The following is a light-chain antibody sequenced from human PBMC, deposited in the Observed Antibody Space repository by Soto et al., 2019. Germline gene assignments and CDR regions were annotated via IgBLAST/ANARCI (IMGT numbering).Light chain of an antibody. Sequence: EIVLTQSPGTLSLSPGERAALSCGASQSVTSNYLAWYQQKPGQAPRLLIFGASIRVTGIPDRFIGSGSGTDFTLTISRLEPEDFAVYYCQQYGSSPPWAFGQGTKVDIK. V-gene: IGKV3-20*01. J-gene: IGKJ1*01. CDR1: QSVTSNY. CDR2: GAS. CDR3: QQYGSSPPWA.